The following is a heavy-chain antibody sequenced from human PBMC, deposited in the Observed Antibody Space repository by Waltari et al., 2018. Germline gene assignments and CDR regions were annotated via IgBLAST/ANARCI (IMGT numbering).Heavy chain of an antibody. D-gene: IGHD3-16*01. CDR2: ISGDTKYI. CDR3: ASDRRGYFDY. V-gene: IGHV3-21*01. CDR1: GFTFSAYS. Sequence: EVQLVESGGGLVKPGGSLRLSCEASGFTFSAYSMNWFRQAPGKGLEWFSYISGDTKYIYYADSVNGRFTISSDDAKDSLYLKMNSLRVEDTAVYYCASDRRGYFDYWGQGTLVTVSS. J-gene: IGHJ4*02.